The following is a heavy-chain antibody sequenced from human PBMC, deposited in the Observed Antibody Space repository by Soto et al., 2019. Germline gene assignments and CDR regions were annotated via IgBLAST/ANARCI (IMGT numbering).Heavy chain of an antibody. CDR1: GVSINSGAYY. J-gene: IGHJ4*02. D-gene: IGHD3-16*01. V-gene: IGHV4-31*01. CDR2: IYYSVST. Sequence: QVQLQESGPGLVKPSQTLSLTCTVSGVSINSGAYYWSWIRQHPGKGLVWIGYIYYSVSTYYNPALKRIVTISVDTSKTEFSLEVNPVTAADTAVYYCAGGGGLYFDYWGQGTLVTVSS. CDR3: AGGGGLYFDY.